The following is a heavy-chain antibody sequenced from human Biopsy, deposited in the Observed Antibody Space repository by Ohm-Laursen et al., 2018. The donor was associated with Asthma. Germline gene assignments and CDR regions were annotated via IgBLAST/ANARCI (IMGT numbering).Heavy chain of an antibody. CDR2: IMTVLGTT. J-gene: IGHJ6*02. V-gene: IGHV1-69*13. Sequence: SVKVSCKAPGGTFSNFAISWVRQAPGQGLEWLGGIMTVLGTTNYAQKFQGRVTITADESTSTAYMEVTSLRSEDTAIYYCARCQVGYSSGWSLLLKKIYYSGMGVWGQGTAVTVSS. CDR3: ARCQVGYSSGWSLLLKKIYYSGMGV. CDR1: GGTFSNFA. D-gene: IGHD6-19*01.